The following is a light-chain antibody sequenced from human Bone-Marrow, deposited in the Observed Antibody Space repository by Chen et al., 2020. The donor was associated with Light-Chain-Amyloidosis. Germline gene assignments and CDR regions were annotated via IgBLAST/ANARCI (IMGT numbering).Light chain of an antibody. CDR3: SSYTSTNTLV. V-gene: IGLV2-14*01. CDR1: SSDVGGDNH. Sequence: QSALTQPSSVSGSPGQSITISCTGTSSDVGGDNHVSWYQQHPDKAPKLMIYEVTSRPSWVPDRVSGSKSDNTASLTISGLQTEDEADYFCSSYTSTNTLVFGSGTRVTVL. J-gene: IGLJ1*01. CDR2: EVT.